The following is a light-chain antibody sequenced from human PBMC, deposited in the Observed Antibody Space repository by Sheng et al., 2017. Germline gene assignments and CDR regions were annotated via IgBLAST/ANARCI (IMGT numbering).Light chain of an antibody. J-gene: IGLJ3*02. CDR3: QSYDSNNHRV. V-gene: IGLV6-57*01. CDR2: ENN. CDR1: RGSIATNY. Sequence: NFMLTQPHSVSESPGKTVTISCTRSRGSIATNYVQWYQQRPGSSPTIVIYENNERLSGVPDRFSGSIDSSSNSATLTISGLKTEDEADYYCQSYDSNNHRVFGGGTKLTVL.